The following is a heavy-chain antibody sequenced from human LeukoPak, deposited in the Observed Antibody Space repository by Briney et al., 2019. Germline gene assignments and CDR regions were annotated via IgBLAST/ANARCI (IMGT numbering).Heavy chain of an antibody. J-gene: IGHJ6*02. D-gene: IGHD6-19*01. V-gene: IGHV3-23*01. CDR2: ISGSGGRT. Sequence: GSLRLSCAASGFTFSSYEMNWVRQAPGKGLEWVSAISGSGGRTYYADSVKGRFTISRDNSKNTLYLQMNSLRAEDTAVYYCAKDSSGWRNYYYGMDVWGQGTTVTVSS. CDR3: AKDSSGWRNYYYGMDV. CDR1: GFTFSSYE.